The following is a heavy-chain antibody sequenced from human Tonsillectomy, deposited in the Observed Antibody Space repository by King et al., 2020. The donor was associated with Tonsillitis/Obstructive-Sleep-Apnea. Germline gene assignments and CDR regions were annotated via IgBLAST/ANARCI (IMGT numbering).Heavy chain of an antibody. Sequence: VQLVESGGGLIKVGGSLRLSCAASGFTFNKSWMSWVRQAPGKGLEGVGRIKSKTDGGTTDYAAPVKGRFTISRDDSKNTVYLQMNSLKSGDTAVYYCTTAPRYGGQGPLVTVSS. V-gene: IGHV3-15*01. CDR1: GFTFNKSW. CDR3: TTAPRY. CDR2: IKSKTDGGTT. D-gene: IGHD3-9*01. J-gene: IGHJ4*02.